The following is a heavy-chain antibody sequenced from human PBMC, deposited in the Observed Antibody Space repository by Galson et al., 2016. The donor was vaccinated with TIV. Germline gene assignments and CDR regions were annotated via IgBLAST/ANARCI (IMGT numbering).Heavy chain of an antibody. D-gene: IGHD3-22*01. CDR1: GYTFTSFD. J-gene: IGHJ4*02. V-gene: IGHV1-8*01. CDR3: ASGHYYDTSGYSFDF. Sequence: SVKVSCKASGYTFTSFDISWIRQAPGQGLEWMGWMSPANGNTGYAQKFRGRITMTRHRSTTTVYMELSGLTSEDTAVYYCASGHYYDTSGYSFDFWGQGTLVTVSS. CDR2: MSPANGNT.